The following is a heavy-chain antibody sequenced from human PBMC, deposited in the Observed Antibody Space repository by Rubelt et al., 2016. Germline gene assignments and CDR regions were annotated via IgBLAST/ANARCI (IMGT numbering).Heavy chain of an antibody. Sequence: QVQLVESGGGVVQPGRSLRLSCAASGFTFSSYAMHWVRQAPGKGLEWVAVISYDGSNKYYADPVKGRFTISRDNSKNTLYLQMNSLRAEDSAVYYCARDGSGSYYSSADYWGQGTLVTVSS. CDR2: ISYDGSNK. CDR3: ARDGSGSYYSSADY. V-gene: IGHV3-30*04. J-gene: IGHJ4*02. D-gene: IGHD3-10*01. CDR1: GFTFSSYA.